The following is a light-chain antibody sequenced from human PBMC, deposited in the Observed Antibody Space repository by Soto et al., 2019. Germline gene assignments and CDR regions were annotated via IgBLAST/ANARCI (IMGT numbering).Light chain of an antibody. CDR3: CSYTNSITRV. CDR2: DVF. CDR1: SSDVGGYNY. Sequence: QSVLTQPASVSGSPGQSITISCTGTSSDVGGYNYVSWYQQHPGKVPRLIIYDVFNRPSGVSARFSGAKSGNTASLTISGLQAEDEADYYCCSYTNSITRVFGTGTKVTV. V-gene: IGLV2-14*03. J-gene: IGLJ1*01.